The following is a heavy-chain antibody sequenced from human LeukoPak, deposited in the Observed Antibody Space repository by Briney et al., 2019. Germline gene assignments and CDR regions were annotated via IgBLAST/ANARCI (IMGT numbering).Heavy chain of an antibody. CDR3: ARDIGAYYYGSGRRNGMDV. V-gene: IGHV3-9*01. J-gene: IGHJ6*02. CDR2: IRWNSGSI. D-gene: IGHD3-10*01. Sequence: WVRQPPGEGLEWVSGIRWNSGSIGYADSVKGRFTISRDNAKNSLYLQMNSLRAEDTALYYCARDIGAYYYGSGRRNGMDVWGQGTTVTVSS.